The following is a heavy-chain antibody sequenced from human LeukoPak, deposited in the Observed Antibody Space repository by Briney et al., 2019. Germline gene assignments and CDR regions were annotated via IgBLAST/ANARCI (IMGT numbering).Heavy chain of an antibody. CDR3: ARDGVGYYDSSGYYYFQH. V-gene: IGHV1-2*02. D-gene: IGHD3-22*01. Sequence: ASVKVSCKASGYTFTGYYMHWVRQAPGQGIEWMGWTNPNSGGTNYAQKFQGRVTMTRDTSISTAYMELSRLRSDDTAVYYCARDGVGYYDSSGYYYFQHWGQGTLVTVSS. CDR1: GYTFTGYY. J-gene: IGHJ1*01. CDR2: TNPNSGGT.